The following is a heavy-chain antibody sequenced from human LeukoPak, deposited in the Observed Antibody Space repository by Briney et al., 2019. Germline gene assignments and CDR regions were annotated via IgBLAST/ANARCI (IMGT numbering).Heavy chain of an antibody. Sequence: GGSLRLSCAASGFTFSSYSMNWVRQAPGKGLEWVSYISSSSTIYYADSVKGRFTIPRDNAKNSLYLQMNSLRAEDTAVYYCARDIPGSSSAAFDIWGQGTMVTVSS. CDR3: ARDIPGSSSAAFDI. J-gene: IGHJ3*02. D-gene: IGHD6-6*01. V-gene: IGHV3-48*04. CDR1: GFTFSSYS. CDR2: ISSSSTI.